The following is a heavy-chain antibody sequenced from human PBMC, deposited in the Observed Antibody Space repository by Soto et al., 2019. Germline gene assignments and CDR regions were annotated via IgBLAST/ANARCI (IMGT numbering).Heavy chain of an antibody. D-gene: IGHD2-15*01. CDR2: ISAYNGNT. CDR1: GYTFTSYG. J-gene: IGHJ5*02. Sequence: QVQLVQSGAEVKKPGASVKVSCKASGYTFTSYGISWVRQAPGQGLEWMGWISAYNGNTNYAQKRQGRVPLTPDKYTSNGYMEPRSLRSDDTAVYYCARDWGDIVVVVAATRGWFDPWGQGTLVTVSS. V-gene: IGHV1-18*01. CDR3: ARDWGDIVVVVAATRGWFDP.